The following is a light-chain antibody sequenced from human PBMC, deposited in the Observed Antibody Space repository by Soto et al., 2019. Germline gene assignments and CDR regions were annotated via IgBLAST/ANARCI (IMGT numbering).Light chain of an antibody. CDR1: SSDIGGYNY. CDR2: EVN. Sequence: QSALTQPASVSGSPGQSITLSCTGTSSDIGGYNYVSWYQQHPGEAPKLIIFEVNNRPSGVSHRFSGSKSGNTASLTISGLQAEDEADYYCSSYTSSSTSVFGGGTKVTVL. CDR3: SSYTSSSTSV. J-gene: IGLJ1*01. V-gene: IGLV2-14*01.